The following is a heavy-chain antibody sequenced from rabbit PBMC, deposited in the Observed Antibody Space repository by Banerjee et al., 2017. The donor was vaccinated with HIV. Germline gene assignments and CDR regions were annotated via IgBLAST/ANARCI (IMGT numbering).Heavy chain of an antibody. V-gene: IGHV1S40*01. J-gene: IGHJ6*01. CDR1: GFSFSSGYD. CDR2: IYTGSSGST. Sequence: VESGGGLVKPGASLTFTCTASGFSFSSGYDMCWVRQAPGKGLEWIGCIYTGSSGSTYYASWAKGRFTISKTSSTTVTLQMTSLTAADTATYFCARRDYGSSAYYDLWGPGTLVTVS. CDR3: ARRDYGSSAYYDL. D-gene: IGHD1-1*01.